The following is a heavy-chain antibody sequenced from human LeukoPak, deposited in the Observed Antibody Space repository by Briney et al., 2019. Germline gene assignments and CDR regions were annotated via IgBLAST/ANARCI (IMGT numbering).Heavy chain of an antibody. D-gene: IGHD3-10*01. V-gene: IGHV4-59*01. Sequence: KSSETLSLTCTVSGGSINNYYWSWIRQPPGKGLEWIGFIYYSGSTNYNPSLKSRLTISVDTSKNQYSLKLSPVTAADTAVYYCARYGSGSYHFDYWGQGTLVTVSS. CDR3: ARYGSGSYHFDY. J-gene: IGHJ4*02. CDR1: GGSINNYY. CDR2: IYYSGST.